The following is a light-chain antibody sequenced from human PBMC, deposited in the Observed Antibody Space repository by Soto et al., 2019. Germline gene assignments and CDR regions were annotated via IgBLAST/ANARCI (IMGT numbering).Light chain of an antibody. V-gene: IGKV3-20*01. CDR1: QSVRSSH. Sequence: EIVLTQSPGTLSLSPGERATLACRASQSVRSSHLAWYQQKPGQAPRLLIYGASTRATGIPDRFSGSGSGTDFTLTISRLEQEDVAVYYCQQYGSSPRFTFGPGTKVDIK. J-gene: IGKJ3*01. CDR3: QQYGSSPRFT. CDR2: GAS.